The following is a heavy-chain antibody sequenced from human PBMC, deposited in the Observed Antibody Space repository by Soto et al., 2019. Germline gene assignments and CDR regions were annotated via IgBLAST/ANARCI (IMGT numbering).Heavy chain of an antibody. J-gene: IGHJ6*02. Sequence: GGSLRLSCAASGFTFSSYNMNWVRQAPGKGLECVSSISSSSSYIYYADSVKGRSTISRDNAKNSLYLQMNSLRAEDTAVYYCARSAGDYYGMDVWGRGTTVTVS. CDR2: ISSSSSYI. CDR1: GFTFSSYN. D-gene: IGHD3-10*01. CDR3: ARSAGDYYGMDV. V-gene: IGHV3-21*01.